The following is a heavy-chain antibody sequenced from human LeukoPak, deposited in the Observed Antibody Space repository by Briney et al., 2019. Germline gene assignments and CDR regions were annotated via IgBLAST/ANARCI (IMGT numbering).Heavy chain of an antibody. J-gene: IGHJ4*02. CDR1: GFTFSTYW. CDR2: INEDGGEE. V-gene: IGHV3-7*01. CDR3: ARDPDIGTTDY. D-gene: IGHD1-7*01. Sequence: GGSLRLSCAASGFTFSTYWMSWVRQAPAKGLEWVANINEDGGEEYYVDSVKGRFTISRDNARNSLYLQMNSLRAEDTAVYYCARDPDIGTTDYWGQGTLVTVSS.